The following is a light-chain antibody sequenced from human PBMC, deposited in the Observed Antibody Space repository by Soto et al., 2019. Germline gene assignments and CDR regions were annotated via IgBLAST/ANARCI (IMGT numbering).Light chain of an antibody. Sequence: QSVLTQPPSVSGAPGQRVTISCTGTSSNIGAGNDVPWYQQLPGTAPKLLIYGNSNRPSGVPDRFSGSKSGTSASLAITGLQAEDEADYYCQSYDSSRSVVFGGGTKLTVL. J-gene: IGLJ2*01. CDR3: QSYDSSRSVV. V-gene: IGLV1-40*01. CDR1: SSNIGAGND. CDR2: GNS.